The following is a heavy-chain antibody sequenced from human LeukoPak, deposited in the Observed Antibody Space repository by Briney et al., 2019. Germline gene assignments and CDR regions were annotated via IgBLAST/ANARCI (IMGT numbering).Heavy chain of an antibody. Sequence: GGSLRLSCAASGFTFSSYAMSWVRQAPGKGLEWVSAISGSGGSTYYADSVKGRSTISRDNSKNTLYLQMNSLRAEDTAVYYCAKDLGLYYYYGMDVWAKGPRSPSPQ. V-gene: IGHV3-23*01. CDR2: ISGSGGST. CDR1: GFTFSSYA. D-gene: IGHD7-27*01. CDR3: AKDLGLYYYYGMDV. J-gene: IGHJ6*04.